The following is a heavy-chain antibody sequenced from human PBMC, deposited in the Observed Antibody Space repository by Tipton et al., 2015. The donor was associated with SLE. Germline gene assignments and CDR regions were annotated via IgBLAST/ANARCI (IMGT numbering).Heavy chain of an antibody. D-gene: IGHD3-22*01. Sequence: TLSLTCTVSGGSISSSSYYWGWIRQPPGKGLEWIGTISYSGSTYYNPSLKSRVTISVDTSKNQFSLKLSSVTAADTAVYYCARHDYDSNGYYQHYFDYWGQGTLVTVSS. CDR2: ISYSGST. V-gene: IGHV4-39*01. CDR1: GGSISSSSYY. J-gene: IGHJ4*02. CDR3: ARHDYDSNGYYQHYFDY.